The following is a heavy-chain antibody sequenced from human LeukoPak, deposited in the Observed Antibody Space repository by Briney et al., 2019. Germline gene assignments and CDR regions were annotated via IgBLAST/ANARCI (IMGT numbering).Heavy chain of an antibody. Sequence: SETLSLTCTVSGGSISSYYWSWIRQPAGKGLEGIGRIYTSGGTNYNPSLKSRVTMSIDTSKNQFSLKLSSVTAADTAVYYCARDYYDSSGYYYALWGQGTLVTVSS. D-gene: IGHD3-22*01. V-gene: IGHV4-4*07. CDR3: ARDYYDSSGYYYAL. CDR2: IYTSGGT. CDR1: GGSISSYY. J-gene: IGHJ4*02.